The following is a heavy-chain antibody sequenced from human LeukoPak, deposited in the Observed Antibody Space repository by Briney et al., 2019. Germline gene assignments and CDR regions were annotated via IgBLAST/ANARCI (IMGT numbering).Heavy chain of an antibody. CDR1: GFTFSDYY. CDR3: ARPSTSSANDAFDI. J-gene: IGHJ3*02. V-gene: IGHV3-11*04. Sequence: PGGSLRLSCAVSGFTFSDYYMSWIRQAPGKGLEWVSYISSGGSTISHADSVKGRFTISRDNAENSLYLQMNSLRAEDTAVYYCARPSTSSANDAFDIWGQGTMVTVSS. CDR2: ISSGGSTI. D-gene: IGHD6-6*01.